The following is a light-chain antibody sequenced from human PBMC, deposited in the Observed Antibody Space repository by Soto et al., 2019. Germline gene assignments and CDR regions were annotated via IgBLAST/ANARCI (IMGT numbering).Light chain of an antibody. Sequence: QSALTQPASVSGSPGQSITISCTGTSSDVGGYNYVSWYQQHPGKAPKLMIYDVGNRPSGVSNRFSGSKSGNTASLTISGLQAEDEADYYCSSYRSSSTVIVFGGGTKLTVL. CDR1: SSDVGGYNY. V-gene: IGLV2-14*03. CDR3: SSYRSSSTVIV. CDR2: DVG. J-gene: IGLJ2*01.